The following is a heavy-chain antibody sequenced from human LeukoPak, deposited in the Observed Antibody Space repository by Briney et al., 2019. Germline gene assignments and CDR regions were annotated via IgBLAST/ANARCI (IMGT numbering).Heavy chain of an antibody. J-gene: IGHJ5*02. CDR1: GYTFTCYG. CDR3: ARDYGDYEWESESNNWFDP. CDR2: ISAYNGNT. D-gene: IGHD4-17*01. V-gene: IGHV1-18*01. Sequence: ASVKVSCKASGYTFTCYGISWVRQAPGQGLEWMGWISAYNGNTNYAQKLQGRVTMTTDTSTSTAYMELRSLRSDDTAVYYCARDYGDYEWESESNNWFDPWGQGTLVTVSS.